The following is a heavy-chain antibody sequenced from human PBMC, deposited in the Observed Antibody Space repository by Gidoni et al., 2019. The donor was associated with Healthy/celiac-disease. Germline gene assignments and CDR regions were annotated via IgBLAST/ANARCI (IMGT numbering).Heavy chain of an antibody. CDR3: TRDPEDSSSWDYYYYYMDV. D-gene: IGHD6-13*01. J-gene: IGHJ6*03. CDR1: GFTFGDYA. Sequence: EVQLVESGGGLVQPGRSLRLSCTASGFTFGDYAMSWVRQSPGKGLEWVGFIRSKAYGGTTEYAASVKGRFTISRDDSKSIAYLQMNSLKTEDTAVYYCTRDPEDSSSWDYYYYYMDVWGKGTTVTVSS. V-gene: IGHV3-49*04. CDR2: IRSKAYGGTT.